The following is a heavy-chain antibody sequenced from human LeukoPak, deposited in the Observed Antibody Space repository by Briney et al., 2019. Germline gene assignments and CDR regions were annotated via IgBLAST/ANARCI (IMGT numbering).Heavy chain of an antibody. CDR3: ARAGDYCSSTSCYKYFDY. V-gene: IGHV4-59*06. J-gene: IGHJ4*02. CDR1: GGSISSYY. D-gene: IGHD2-2*02. CDR2: IYYSGST. Sequence: SETLSLTCTVSGGSISSYYWSWIRQHPGKGLEWIGYIYYSGSTYYNPSLKSRVTISVDTSKNQFSLKLSSVTAADTAVYYCARAGDYCSSTSCYKYFDYWGQGTLVTVSS.